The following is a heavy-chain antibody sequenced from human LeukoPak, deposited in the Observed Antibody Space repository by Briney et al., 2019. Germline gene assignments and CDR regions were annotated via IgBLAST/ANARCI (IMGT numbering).Heavy chain of an antibody. CDR2: IWYDGSNK. CDR3: AREYSYGFVDAFDI. D-gene: IGHD5-18*01. J-gene: IGHJ3*02. V-gene: IGHV3-33*08. CDR1: GFTFSSYG. Sequence: PGGSLRLSCAASGFTFSSYGMHWVRQAPGKGLEWVAVIWYDGSNKYYADSVKGRFTISRDNSKNTLYLQMNSLRAEDTAVYYCAREYSYGFVDAFDIWGQGTMVTVSS.